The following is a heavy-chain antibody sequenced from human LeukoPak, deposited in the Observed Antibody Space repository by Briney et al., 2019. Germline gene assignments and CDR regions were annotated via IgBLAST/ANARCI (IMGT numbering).Heavy chain of an antibody. Sequence: SETLSLTCTVSGYSISSGYYWGWIRQPPGKGLEWIGSIYHSGSTYYNPSLKSRVTISVDTSKNQFSLKLSSVTAADTAVYYCARSTDPYSSSWYDWFDPWGQGTLVTVSS. J-gene: IGHJ5*02. CDR1: GYSISSGYY. CDR2: IYHSGST. CDR3: ARSTDPYSSSWYDWFDP. D-gene: IGHD6-13*01. V-gene: IGHV4-38-2*02.